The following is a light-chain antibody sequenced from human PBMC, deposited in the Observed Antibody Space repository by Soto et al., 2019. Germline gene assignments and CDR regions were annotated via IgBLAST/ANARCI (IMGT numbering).Light chain of an antibody. V-gene: IGLV2-8*01. CDR3: CSFAGGNSRV. CDR2: EVS. J-gene: IGLJ3*02. Sequence: QSALTQPPSASGSPGQSVTISCIGTSSDVGGYNYVSWYQQHPGRAPKLLIKEVSERPSGVPDRFSGSKSGNTASLTVSGLQAEDEAEYYCCSFAGGNSRVFGGGTKLTVL. CDR1: SSDVGGYNY.